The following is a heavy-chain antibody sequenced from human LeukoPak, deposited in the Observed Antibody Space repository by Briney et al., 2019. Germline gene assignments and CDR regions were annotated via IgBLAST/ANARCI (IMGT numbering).Heavy chain of an antibody. CDR1: GGSFSGYY. V-gene: IGHV4-34*01. J-gene: IGHJ1*01. D-gene: IGHD6-19*01. CDR3: ARGVKARDSRGWYSAGQH. CDR2: INHSGST. Sequence: SETLSLTCAVYGGSFSGYYWSWIRQPPGKGLEWIGEINHSGSTNYNPSLKSRVTISVDTSKNQFSLKLSSVTAADTAVYYCARGVKARDSRGWYSAGQHWGQGTLVTVSS.